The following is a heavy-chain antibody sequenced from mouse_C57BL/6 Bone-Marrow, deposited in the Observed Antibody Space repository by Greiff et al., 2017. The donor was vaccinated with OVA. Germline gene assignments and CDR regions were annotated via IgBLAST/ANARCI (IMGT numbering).Heavy chain of an antibody. CDR2: IYPRSGNT. D-gene: IGHD1-1*01. J-gene: IGHJ3*01. CDR1: GYTFTSYG. Sequence: QVHVKQSGAELARPGASVKLSCKASGYTFTSYGISWVKQRTGQGLEWIGEIYPRSGNTYYNEKFKGKATLTADKSSSTAYMELRSLTSADSAVYFCARALPHYYGSSPFAYWGQGTLVTVSA. CDR3: ARALPHYYGSSPFAY. V-gene: IGHV1-81*01.